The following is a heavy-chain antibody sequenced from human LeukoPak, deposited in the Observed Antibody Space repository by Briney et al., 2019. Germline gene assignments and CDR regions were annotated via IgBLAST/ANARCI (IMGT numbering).Heavy chain of an antibody. CDR1: GFTFSSYV. CDR2: ISGSGYST. J-gene: IGHJ6*03. Sequence: PGGSLRLSCAASGFTFSSYVMTWVRQAPGKGLEWVSGISGSGYSTYYADSVKGRFTISRDNSKNTLYLQMNSLRAEDTAVYYCARAFLEWLPQYYYYYYYMDVWGKGTTVTVSS. CDR3: ARAFLEWLPQYYYYYYYMDV. D-gene: IGHD3-3*01. V-gene: IGHV3-23*01.